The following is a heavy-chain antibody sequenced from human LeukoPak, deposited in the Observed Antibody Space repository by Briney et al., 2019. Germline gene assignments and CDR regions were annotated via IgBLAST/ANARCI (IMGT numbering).Heavy chain of an antibody. CDR1: GFTFDDYA. CDR2: ISWNSGSI. V-gene: IGHV3-9*03. CDR3: AKASQWLYYFDY. Sequence: PGRSLRLSCAASGFTFDDYAMHWVRHAPGKGLEWVSGISWNSGSIGYADSVKGRFTISRDNAKNSLYLQMNSLRAEDMALYYCAKASQWLYYFDYWGQGTLVTVSS. D-gene: IGHD6-19*01. J-gene: IGHJ4*02.